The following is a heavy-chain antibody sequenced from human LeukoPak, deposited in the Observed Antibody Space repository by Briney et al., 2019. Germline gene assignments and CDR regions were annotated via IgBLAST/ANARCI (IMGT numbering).Heavy chain of an antibody. V-gene: IGHV3-7*03. J-gene: IGHJ4*02. CDR3: VRDAVTTRFTLFDS. CDR1: GFTFNDFA. CDR2: IKQDGSEK. D-gene: IGHD4-17*01. Sequence: PGGSLRLSCAASGFTFNDFAMTWVRQAPGKGLEWVANIKQDGSEKNYVDSVKGRFTISRDNAQSSLYLQMNSLRAEDTAVYYCVRDAVTTRFTLFDSWGQGTLVTVSS.